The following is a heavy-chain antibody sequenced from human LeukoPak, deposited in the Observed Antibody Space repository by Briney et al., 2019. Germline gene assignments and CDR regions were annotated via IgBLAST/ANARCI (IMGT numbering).Heavy chain of an antibody. CDR3: VKDGNSYGNFEY. V-gene: IGHV3-48*02. D-gene: IGHD4-23*01. J-gene: IGHJ1*01. Sequence: GGSLRLSCAASGFTFSAYNMHWLRQAPGKGLEGVAFINSVSSIICYADSVRGRFIISRDNAKKSLHLQVNSLTDEDTGVYYCVKDGNSYGNFEYWGQGTLLTVSS. CDR1: GFTFSAYN. CDR2: INSVSSII.